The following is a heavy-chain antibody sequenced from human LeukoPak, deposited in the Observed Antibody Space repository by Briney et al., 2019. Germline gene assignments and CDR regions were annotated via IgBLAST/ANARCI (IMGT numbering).Heavy chain of an antibody. CDR2: INPSGGST. J-gene: IGHJ4*02. CDR1: GYTFTSYY. D-gene: IGHD3-22*01. Sequence: ASVKVSCKASGYTFTSYYLHWVRQAPGQGLEWMGIINPSGGSTSYAQKFQGRVTMTRDMSTSTVYTELSSLRSEDTAVYYCATRRITVIVGGPFRFDYWGQGTLVTVSS. CDR3: ATRRITVIVGGPFRFDY. V-gene: IGHV1-46*01.